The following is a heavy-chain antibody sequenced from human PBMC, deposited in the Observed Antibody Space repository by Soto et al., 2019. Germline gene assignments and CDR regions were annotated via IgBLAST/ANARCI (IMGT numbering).Heavy chain of an antibody. CDR3: ARLQARWFDP. D-gene: IGHD4-4*01. CDR1: GGSISSYY. V-gene: IGHV4-59*01. Sequence: PSETLSLTCTVSGGSISSYYWSWIRQPPGKGLEWIGYIYYSGGTNYNPSLKSRVTISVDTSKNQFSLKLSSVTAADTAVYYCARLQARWFDPWGQGTLVTVSS. J-gene: IGHJ5*02. CDR2: IYYSGGT.